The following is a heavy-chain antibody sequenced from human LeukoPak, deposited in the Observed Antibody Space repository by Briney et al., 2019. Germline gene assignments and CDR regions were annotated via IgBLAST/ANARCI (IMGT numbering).Heavy chain of an antibody. V-gene: IGHV3-7*01. D-gene: IGHD3-3*01. J-gene: IGHJ3*02. CDR2: IKQDGSQK. CDR3: ARERNFWSGSFAFDI. Sequence: AGGSLRLSCVASGFTFSDYWMSWVRQAPGKGLEWVANIKQDGSQKYYVDSVKGRFTISRDNAKNSVYLQMNSLRAEDTAVYYCARERNFWSGSFAFDIWGQGTMVTVSS. CDR1: GFTFSDYW.